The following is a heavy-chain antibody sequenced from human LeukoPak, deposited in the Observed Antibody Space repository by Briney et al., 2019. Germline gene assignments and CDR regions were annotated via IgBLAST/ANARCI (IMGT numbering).Heavy chain of an antibody. CDR1: GLSFRTYW. Sequence: GESLRLSCAVSGLSFRTYWMHWVRQAPGKGLVWVSRLHSDHGAVNYADSVQGRFTISRDNAKNILFLEMNSLSGEDMAMYYCAIEGGDGYKFYWGQGTLVTVSS. D-gene: IGHD5-24*01. CDR3: AIEGGDGYKFY. J-gene: IGHJ4*02. CDR2: LHSDHGAV. V-gene: IGHV3-74*01.